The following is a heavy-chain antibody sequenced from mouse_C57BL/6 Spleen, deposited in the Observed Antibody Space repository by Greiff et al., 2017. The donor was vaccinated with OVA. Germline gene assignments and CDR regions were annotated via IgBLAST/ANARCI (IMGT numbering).Heavy chain of an antibody. J-gene: IGHJ2*01. CDR3: ARHYSFDY. CDR2: IDPSDSYT. CDR1: GYTFTSYW. Sequence: QVQLQQPGAELVMPGASVKLSCKASGYTFTSYWMHWVKQRPGQGLEWIGEIDPSDSYTNYNQKFTGKSTLTVDKSSSTAYMQLSSLTSEDSAVYYCARHYSFDYWGQGTTLTVSS. D-gene: IGHD2-12*01. V-gene: IGHV1-69*01.